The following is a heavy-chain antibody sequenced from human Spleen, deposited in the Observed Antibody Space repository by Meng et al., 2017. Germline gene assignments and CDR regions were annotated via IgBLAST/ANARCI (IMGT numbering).Heavy chain of an antibody. CDR3: TKNDFYCLGY. J-gene: IGHJ4*02. V-gene: IGHV4-4*02. CDR2: IYHSGST. Sequence: RQDLGEGLVQPSWTLPLPAPVSGAPIRSDNWWGWGRQPPGKVLEWIGQIYHSGSTNYNPSLKSRITISVDKPKNQFSLTLSSVTAADTAVYYCTKNDFYCLGYWGQGTLVTVSS. CDR1: GAPIRSDNW. D-gene: IGHD2-21*01.